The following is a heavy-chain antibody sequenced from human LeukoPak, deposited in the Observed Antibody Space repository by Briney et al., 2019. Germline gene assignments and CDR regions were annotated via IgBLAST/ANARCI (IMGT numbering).Heavy chain of an antibody. CDR3: AKSPGVTASRFYFDY. V-gene: IGHV4-4*07. Sequence: PSETLSLTCTVSGASISGYYWSWIRQPAGKGLEWIGRIYTTGSTNYNPSLKSRVTMSVDSSKNQFSLQVTSVTAADTAVYHCAKSPGVTASRFYFDYWGQGALVTVSS. J-gene: IGHJ4*02. CDR1: GASISGYY. CDR2: IYTTGST. D-gene: IGHD2-21*02.